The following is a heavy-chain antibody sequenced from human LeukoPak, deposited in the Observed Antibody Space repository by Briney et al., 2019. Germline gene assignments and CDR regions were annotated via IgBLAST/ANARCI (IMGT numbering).Heavy chain of an antibody. D-gene: IGHD1-26*01. CDR3: ARVSRIGSYWTIDAFDI. Sequence: ASVKVSCKASGYTFTSYDINWVRQATGQGLEWMGWMNPNSGNTGYAQKFQGRVTMTRNTSISTAYMELSSLRSEDTAVYYCARVSRIGSYWTIDAFDIWGQGTMVTVSS. CDR2: MNPNSGNT. CDR1: GYTFTSYD. J-gene: IGHJ3*02. V-gene: IGHV1-8*01.